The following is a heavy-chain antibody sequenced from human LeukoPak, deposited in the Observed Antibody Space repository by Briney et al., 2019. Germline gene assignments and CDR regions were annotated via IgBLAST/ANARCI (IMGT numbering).Heavy chain of an antibody. CDR3: AKVESVYSSSSVDY. J-gene: IGHJ4*02. CDR2: IRSTANGYAT. Sequence: GGSLRLSCAASGFTFSGSALHWVRQASGKGLEWVGRIRSTANGYATAYAASVKGRFTISRDDSKNTLYLQMNSLRAEDTAVYYCAKVESVYSSSSVDYWGQGTLVTVSS. CDR1: GFTFSGSA. D-gene: IGHD6-6*01. V-gene: IGHV3-73*01.